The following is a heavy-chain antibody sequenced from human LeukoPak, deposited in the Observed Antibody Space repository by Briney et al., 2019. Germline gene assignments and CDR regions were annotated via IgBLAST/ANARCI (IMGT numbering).Heavy chain of an antibody. D-gene: IGHD6-13*01. CDR1: GGSISSSSYY. J-gene: IGHJ6*03. CDR3: ARDGSAAGNQEYYYYYYMDV. V-gene: IGHV4-39*07. CDR2: IYYSGST. Sequence: PSETLSLTCTVSGGSISSSSYYWGWIRQPPGKGLEWIGSIYYSGSTYYNPSLKSRVTISVDTSKNQFSLKLSSVTAADTAVYYCARDGSAAGNQEYYYYYYMDVWGKGTTVTVSS.